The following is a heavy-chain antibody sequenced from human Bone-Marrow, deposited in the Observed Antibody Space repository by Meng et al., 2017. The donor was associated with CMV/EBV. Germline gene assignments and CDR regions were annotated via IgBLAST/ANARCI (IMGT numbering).Heavy chain of an antibody. CDR2: IKSKTDGGTT. Sequence: GESPKISCAASGFTFSNAWMSWVRQAPGKGLEWVGRIKSKTDGGTTDYAAPVKGRFTISRDDSKNTLYLQMNSLKTEDTAVYYCSGGGIRYCSSTSCQTYYYYYYGMDVWGQGTTVTVSS. V-gene: IGHV3-15*01. J-gene: IGHJ6*02. CDR1: GFTFSNAW. D-gene: IGHD2-2*01. CDR3: SGGGIRYCSSTSCQTYYYYYYGMDV.